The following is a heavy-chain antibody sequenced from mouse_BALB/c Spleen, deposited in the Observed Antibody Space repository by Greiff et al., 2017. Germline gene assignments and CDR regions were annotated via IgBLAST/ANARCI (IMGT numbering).Heavy chain of an antibody. Sequence: EVMLVESGGGLVQPGGSLKLSCAASGFTFSSYTMSWVRQTPEKRRELVATISSGSSTIYYADTVKGRFTISRDNPKNTLLLQMTRLRSEDTAMYDCASSTDDYWYFDVWGAGTTVTVSA. J-gene: IGHJ1*01. V-gene: IGHV5-9-1*01. CDR3: ASSTDDYWYFDV. CDR2: ISSGSSTI. CDR1: GFTFSSYT. D-gene: IGHD2-3*01.